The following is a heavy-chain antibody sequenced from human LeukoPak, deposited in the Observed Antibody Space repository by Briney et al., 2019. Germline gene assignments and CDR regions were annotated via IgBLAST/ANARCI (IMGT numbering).Heavy chain of an antibody. CDR2: INSDGSST. D-gene: IGHD3-16*01. CDR1: GFPFSNSW. Sequence: GGSLRLSCAASGFPFSNSWMHWVRQAPGKGLVWVSRINSDGSSTNYADSVKGRFTISRDNAKNTLHLQMSSLRAEDTAVYYCARGQRGSAFDIWGQGTMVTVYS. J-gene: IGHJ3*02. V-gene: IGHV3-74*01. CDR3: ARGQRGSAFDI.